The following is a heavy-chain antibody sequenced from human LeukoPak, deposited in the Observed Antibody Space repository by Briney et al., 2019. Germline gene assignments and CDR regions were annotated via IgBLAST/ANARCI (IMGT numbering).Heavy chain of an antibody. J-gene: IGHJ4*02. V-gene: IGHV3-7*01. D-gene: IGHD5-12*01. CDR3: ARDQGYGPYFDY. CDR2: IKQDGSEK. Sequence: GGSLRLSCVASGFTFSGYWISWVRQAPGKGLEWVANIKQDGSEKYYVDSVKGRFTISRDNAKNSLFLQMNSLRAEDTAVCYCARDQGYGPYFDYWGQGTLVTVSS. CDR1: GFTFSGYW.